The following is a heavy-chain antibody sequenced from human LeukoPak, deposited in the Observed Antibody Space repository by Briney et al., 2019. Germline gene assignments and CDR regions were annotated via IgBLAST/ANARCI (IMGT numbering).Heavy chain of an antibody. Sequence: SETLSLTCSASGGSVSSSTYYWGWIRQPPGTGLEWIGSMYHGGSTYYNPSLKSRVTISVDTSKNQFSLKLRSLTAADSAVYYCARHNSGDFWGYWGQGTLVTVSS. CDR2: MYHGGST. CDR3: ARHNSGDFWGY. D-gene: IGHD4-17*01. V-gene: IGHV4-39*01. CDR1: GGSVSSSTYY. J-gene: IGHJ4*02.